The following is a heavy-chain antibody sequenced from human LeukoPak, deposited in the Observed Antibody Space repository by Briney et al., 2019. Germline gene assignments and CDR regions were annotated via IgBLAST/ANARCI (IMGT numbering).Heavy chain of an antibody. D-gene: IGHD3-16*02. CDR2: INHSGST. J-gene: IGHJ4*02. V-gene: IGHV4-34*01. Sequence: PSETLSLICAVYGGSFSGYYWSWIRQPPGKGLEWIGEINHSGSTNYNPSLNSRVTISLDTSKNQFSLKLSSTTAADTAVYYCARGAIYDYVWGSYRPLDYWGQGTLVTVSS. CDR3: ARGAIYDYVWGSYRPLDY. CDR1: GGSFSGYY.